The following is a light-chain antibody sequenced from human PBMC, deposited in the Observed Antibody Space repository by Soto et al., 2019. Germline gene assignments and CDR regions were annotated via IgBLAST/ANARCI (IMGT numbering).Light chain of an antibody. CDR1: QSVSSSY. V-gene: IGKV3-20*01. CDR2: VAS. CDR3: QQYGSSPTLT. J-gene: IGKJ4*01. Sequence: EIVLTQSPGTLSLSPGERATLSCMASQSVSSSYLAWYPQKPGQAPRLLIYVASSRATGIPDRFSGSGSGTDFTLTISRLEPEDFAVYYCQQYGSSPTLTFGGGTKVEIK.